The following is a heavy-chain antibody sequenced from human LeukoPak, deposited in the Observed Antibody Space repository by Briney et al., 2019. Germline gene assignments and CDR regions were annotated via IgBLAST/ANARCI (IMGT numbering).Heavy chain of an antibody. V-gene: IGHV3-66*01. Sequence: GGSLRLSCAASGFTVSGNYMSWARQAPGKGLEWVSVIYSGGSTYYADSVKGRFTISRDNSKNTLYLQMKSLRAEDTAVYYCARERNLEIAVAGTIFDYWGQGTLVTVSS. CDR1: GFTVSGNY. J-gene: IGHJ4*02. CDR3: ARERNLEIAVAGTIFDY. CDR2: IYSGGST. D-gene: IGHD6-19*01.